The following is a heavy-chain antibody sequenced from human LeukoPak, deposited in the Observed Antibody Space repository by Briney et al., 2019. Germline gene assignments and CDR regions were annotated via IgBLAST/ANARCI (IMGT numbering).Heavy chain of an antibody. D-gene: IGHD2-15*01. Sequence: ASVKVSCKVSGYTLTELSMHWVRQAPGKGLEWMGGFDPEDGETIYAQKFQGRVTMTEDTSTDTAYMELSSLRSEDTAVYYCARGPPIVVVVAATRGYYYYMDVWGKGTTVTISS. CDR3: ARGPPIVVVVAATRGYYYYMDV. CDR1: GYTLTELS. CDR2: FDPEDGET. J-gene: IGHJ6*03. V-gene: IGHV1-24*01.